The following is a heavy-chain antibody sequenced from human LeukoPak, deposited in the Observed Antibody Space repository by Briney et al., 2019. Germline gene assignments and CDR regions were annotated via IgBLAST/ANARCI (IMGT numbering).Heavy chain of an antibody. CDR1: GGSISSYY. J-gene: IGHJ4*02. Sequence: SETLSLTCTVSGGSISSYYWSWIRQPPGKGLEWIGYIYYSGSTNYNPSLKSRVTISVDTSKNQFSLKLSSVTAADTAVNYCARLNYDILTGYPQIDYWGQGTLVTVSS. CDR2: IYYSGST. V-gene: IGHV4-59*01. D-gene: IGHD3-9*01. CDR3: ARLNYDILTGYPQIDY.